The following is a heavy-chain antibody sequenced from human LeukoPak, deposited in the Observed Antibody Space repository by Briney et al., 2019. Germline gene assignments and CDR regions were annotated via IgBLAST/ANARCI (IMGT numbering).Heavy chain of an antibody. J-gene: IGHJ4*02. CDR1: GGSFSGYY. CDR3: ARACYDSSGYHLDY. CDR2: INHSGST. V-gene: IGHV4-34*01. D-gene: IGHD3-22*01. Sequence: SETLSHTCAVYGGSFSGYYWSWIRQPPGKGLEWIGEINHSGSTNYNPSLKSRVTISVDTSKNQFSLKLSSVTAADTAVYYCARACYDSSGYHLDYWGQGTLVTVSS.